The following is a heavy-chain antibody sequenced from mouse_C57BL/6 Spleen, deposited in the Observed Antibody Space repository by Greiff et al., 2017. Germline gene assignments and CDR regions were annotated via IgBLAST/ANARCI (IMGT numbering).Heavy chain of an antibody. J-gene: IGHJ4*01. CDR2: IWRGGST. CDR1: GFSLTSYG. D-gene: IGHD3-2*02. Sequence: QVQLQQSGPGLVQPSQSLSITCTVSGFSLTSYGVHWVRQSPGKGLEWLGVIWRGGSTDYNAAFISRLSISKDNSKSQVFFIMNSLQADDTAIYYCARNFRGSYAMDYWGQGTSVTVSS. CDR3: ARNFRGSYAMDY. V-gene: IGHV2-2*01.